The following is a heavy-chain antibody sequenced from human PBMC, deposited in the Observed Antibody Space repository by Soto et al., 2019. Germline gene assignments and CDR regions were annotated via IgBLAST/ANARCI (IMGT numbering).Heavy chain of an antibody. CDR3: VADIGFRRAVFDY. CDR2: VVVGSGDT. D-gene: IGHD1-26*01. Sequence: GASVKVSCKDSGFTCSSSAMQWVRQARGQRLEWIGWVVVGSGDTNYAQKFQERVTITRDMSTSTAYMELSSLRSEDAAVYYCVADIGFRRAVFDYWGQGTLVTVSS. J-gene: IGHJ4*02. CDR1: GFTCSSSA. V-gene: IGHV1-58*02.